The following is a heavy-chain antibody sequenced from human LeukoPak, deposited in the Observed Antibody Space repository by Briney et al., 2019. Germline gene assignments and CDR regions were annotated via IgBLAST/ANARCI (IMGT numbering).Heavy chain of an antibody. CDR1: GFTFSSYG. D-gene: IGHD2-15*01. V-gene: IGHV3-30*18. CDR3: AKNTYEEVDDDAFDI. CDR2: ISYDGSNK. J-gene: IGHJ3*02. Sequence: PGRSLRLSCAASGFTFSSYGMHWVRQAPGKGLEWVAVISYDGSNKYYADSVKGRFTISRDNSKNTLYLQMNSLRAEDTAVYYCAKNTYEEVDDDAFDIWGQGTMVTVSS.